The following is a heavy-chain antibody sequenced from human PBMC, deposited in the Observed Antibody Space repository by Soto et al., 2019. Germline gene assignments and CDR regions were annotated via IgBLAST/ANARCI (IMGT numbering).Heavy chain of an antibody. D-gene: IGHD6-13*01. CDR2: IYYSGST. V-gene: IGHV4-39*01. J-gene: IGHJ5*02. Sequence: SETLSLTCTVSGGSISSSSYYWGWIRQPPGRGLEWIGSIYYSGSTYYNPSLKSRVTISVDTSKNQFSLKLSSVTAADTAVYYCARLKQQLVRNNWFDPWGQGTLVTVSS. CDR1: GGSISSSSYY. CDR3: ARLKQQLVRNNWFDP.